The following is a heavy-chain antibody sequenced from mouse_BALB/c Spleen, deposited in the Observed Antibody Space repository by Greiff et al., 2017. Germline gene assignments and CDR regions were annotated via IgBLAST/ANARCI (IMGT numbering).Heavy chain of an antibody. CDR1: GFTFSSYA. D-gene: IGHD2-1*01. Sequence: EVQVVDSGGGLVKPGGSLKLSCAASGFTFSSYAMSWVRQSPEKRLEWVAEISSGGSYTYYPDTVTGRFTISRDNAKNTLYLEMSSLRSEDTAMYYCAREGYGNYVGAMDYWGQGTSVTVSS. J-gene: IGHJ4*01. CDR3: AREGYGNYVGAMDY. V-gene: IGHV5-9-4*01. CDR2: ISSGGSYT.